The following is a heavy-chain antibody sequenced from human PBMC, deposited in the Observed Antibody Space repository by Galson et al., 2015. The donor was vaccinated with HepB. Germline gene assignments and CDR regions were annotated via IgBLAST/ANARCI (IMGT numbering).Heavy chain of an antibody. CDR2: ISYDGSNK. Sequence: SLRLSCAASGFTFSSYAMHWVRQAPGKGLEWVAVISYDGSNKYYADSVKGRFTISRDNSKNTLYLQMNSLRAEDTAVYYCAREVEPYSSGWPPDAFDIWGQGTMVTVSS. D-gene: IGHD6-19*01. CDR1: GFTFSSYA. V-gene: IGHV3-30*04. CDR3: AREVEPYSSGWPPDAFDI. J-gene: IGHJ3*02.